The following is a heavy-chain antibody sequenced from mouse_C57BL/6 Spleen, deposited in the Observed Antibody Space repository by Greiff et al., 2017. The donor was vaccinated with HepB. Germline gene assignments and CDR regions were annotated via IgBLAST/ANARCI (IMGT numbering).Heavy chain of an antibody. Sequence: VQLQQSGAELVMPGASVKLSCKASGYTFTSYWMHWVKQRPGQGLEWIGEIDPSDSYTNYNQKFKGKSTLTVDKSSSTAYMQLSSLTSEDSAVYYFARYYYGSSYFDYWGQGTTLTVSS. V-gene: IGHV1-69*01. D-gene: IGHD1-1*01. J-gene: IGHJ2*01. CDR3: ARYYYGSSYFDY. CDR2: IDPSDSYT. CDR1: GYTFTSYW.